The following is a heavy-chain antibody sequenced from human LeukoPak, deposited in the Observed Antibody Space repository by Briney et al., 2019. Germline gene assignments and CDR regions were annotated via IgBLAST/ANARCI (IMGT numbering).Heavy chain of an antibody. Sequence: GGSLRLSCAASGFTFSRCWMSWVRQAPGKGPEWVANINQDGSKKYYVDSVKGRFTISRDNAKNTLYLQMNSLRAEDTAVYYCARDRTALAAAGTPFDYWGQGTLVTVSS. CDR2: INQDGSKK. J-gene: IGHJ4*02. CDR3: ARDRTALAAAGTPFDY. CDR1: GFTFSRCW. D-gene: IGHD6-13*01. V-gene: IGHV3-7*01.